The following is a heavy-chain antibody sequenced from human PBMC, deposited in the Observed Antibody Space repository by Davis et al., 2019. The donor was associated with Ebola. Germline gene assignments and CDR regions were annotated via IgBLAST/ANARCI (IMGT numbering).Heavy chain of an antibody. J-gene: IGHJ6*02. CDR3: ARGQGSSWYWYYYGMDV. Sequence: ASVKVSCKASGYTFTSYYMHWVRQAPGQGLEWMGIINPSGGSTSYAQKFQGRVTMTRDTSTSTVYMELSSLRSEDTAVYYCARGQGSSWYWYYYGMDVWGQGTTVTVSS. CDR1: GYTFTSYY. D-gene: IGHD6-13*01. CDR2: INPSGGST. V-gene: IGHV1-46*01.